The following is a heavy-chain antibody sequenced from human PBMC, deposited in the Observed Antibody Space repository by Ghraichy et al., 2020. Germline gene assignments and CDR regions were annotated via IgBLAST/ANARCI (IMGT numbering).Heavy chain of an antibody. CDR2: IYNSGST. D-gene: IGHD5-24*01. Sequence: GSLCISCTVSGAPISRFYWSWIRQPPGKGLEWIGYIYNSGSTNYDPSLKSRLTISVDTSKNQFSLKLSSATAADTAVYYCARDGDGNPYAGFDYWGQGALVTVSS. V-gene: IGHV4-59*01. CDR3: ARDGDGNPYAGFDY. J-gene: IGHJ4*02. CDR1: GAPISRFY.